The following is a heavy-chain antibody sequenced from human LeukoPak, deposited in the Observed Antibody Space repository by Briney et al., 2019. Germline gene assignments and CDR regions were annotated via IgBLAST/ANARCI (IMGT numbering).Heavy chain of an antibody. D-gene: IGHD3-10*01. CDR3: ASQHYGSGSYYWYFDL. CDR1: GGSISSYY. J-gene: IGHJ2*01. V-gene: IGHV4-4*07. CDR2: IYTSGST. Sequence: SETLSLTCTVSGGSISSYYWSWIRQPAGKGLEWIGRIYTSGSTNYNPSLKSRVTMSVDTAKDQFSLKLSSVTAADTAVYYCASQHYGSGSYYWYFDLWGRGTLVTVSS.